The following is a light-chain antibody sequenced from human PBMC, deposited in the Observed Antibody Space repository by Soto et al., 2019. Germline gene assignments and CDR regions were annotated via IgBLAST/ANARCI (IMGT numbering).Light chain of an antibody. CDR2: GAS. V-gene: IGKV3-20*01. CDR3: HHSAVSPLT. CDR1: QSVGRNY. J-gene: IGKJ3*01. Sequence: EIVLTQSPDTLSLSPGERATLSCRASQSVGRNYLAWYQQKPGQAPRLLIYGASSRAAGIPDRFSGSGSGTDFTLTISRLEPGDFAVFYCHHSAVSPLTVGPGTKVDLK.